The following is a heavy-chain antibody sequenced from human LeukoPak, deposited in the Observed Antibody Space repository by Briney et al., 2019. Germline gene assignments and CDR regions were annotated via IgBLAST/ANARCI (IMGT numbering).Heavy chain of an antibody. Sequence: GGSLRLSCGASGFTVSSNYMSWVRQAPGKGLEWVSVIYSGGSTYYADSVKGRFTISRDNSKNTLYLQMNSLRGEDTAVYYCAGGPKKQLIWGRASNGFDPWGQGTLVTVSS. V-gene: IGHV3-66*01. CDR3: AGGPKKQLIWGRASNGFDP. D-gene: IGHD6-13*01. CDR1: GFTVSSNY. J-gene: IGHJ5*02. CDR2: IYSGGST.